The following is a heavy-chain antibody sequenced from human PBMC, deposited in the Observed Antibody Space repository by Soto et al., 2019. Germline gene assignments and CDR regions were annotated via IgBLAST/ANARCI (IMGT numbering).Heavy chain of an antibody. CDR1: GFTFSNYA. V-gene: IGHV3-30*09. D-gene: IGHD3-22*01. Sequence: QVHLVESGGGVVQPGRSLRLSCAASGFTFSNYAMHWVRQTPGKGLEWVAVISDKGTIKDYVDSVKGRFAISRDNSKNPLYLQMDSLRVEDTAMYYCAKACYYDRSFREAYDYWGQGALVLVSS. J-gene: IGHJ4*02. CDR3: AKACYYDRSFREAYDY. CDR2: ISDKGTIK.